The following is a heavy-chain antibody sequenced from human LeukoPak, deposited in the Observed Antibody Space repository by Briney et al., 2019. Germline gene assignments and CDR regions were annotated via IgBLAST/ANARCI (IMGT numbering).Heavy chain of an antibody. CDR2: MNPNSGNT. CDR3: ARGFDSGGEWLLSD. Sequence: GASVKVSCQTSGFTFTSFGITWVRQATGQGLEWMGWMNPNSGNTGYAQKFQGRVTMTRNTSISTAYMELSSLRSEDTAVYYCARGFDSGGEWLLSDWGQGTLVTVSS. CDR1: GFTFTSFG. J-gene: IGHJ4*02. V-gene: IGHV1-8*02. D-gene: IGHD3-3*01.